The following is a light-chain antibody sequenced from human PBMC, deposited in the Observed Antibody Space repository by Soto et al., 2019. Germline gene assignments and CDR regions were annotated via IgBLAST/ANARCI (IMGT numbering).Light chain of an antibody. V-gene: IGKV3-11*01. CDR3: QQRNSRYT. CDR2: DVS. CDR1: HSVSSY. J-gene: IGKJ2*01. Sequence: EIVLTQSPATLSLSPGDRATLSCRASHSVSSYLAWYQQRPGQAPRLLIYDVSYRATGIPARFSGSGSGTDFNLTISSLEPEDFAVYYCQQRNSRYTFGPGTKLEIK.